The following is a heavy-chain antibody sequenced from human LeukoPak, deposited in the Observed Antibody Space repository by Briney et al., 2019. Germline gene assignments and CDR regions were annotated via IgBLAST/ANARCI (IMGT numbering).Heavy chain of an antibody. J-gene: IGHJ4*02. CDR1: GGSFSGYY. CDR2: INHSGST. CDR3: AIDLHYYDSSGSPVATDY. V-gene: IGHV4-34*01. Sequence: SETLSLTCAAYGGSFSGYYWSWIRQPPGKGLKWIGEINHSGSTNYNPSLKSRVTISVDTSKNQFSLKLSSVTAADTAVYWCAIDLHYYDSSGSPVATDYWGQGTLVTVSS. D-gene: IGHD3-22*01.